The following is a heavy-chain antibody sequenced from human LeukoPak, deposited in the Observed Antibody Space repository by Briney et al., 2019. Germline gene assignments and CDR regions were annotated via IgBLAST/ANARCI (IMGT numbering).Heavy chain of an antibody. CDR2: ISYDGSNK. CDR1: GFTFSSYA. CDR3: ARAPRRGGTFDY. J-gene: IGHJ4*02. V-gene: IGHV3-30*04. D-gene: IGHD2-15*01. Sequence: GGSLRLSCAASGFTFSSYAMHWVRQAPGKGREWVADISYDGSNKYYADSVKGRFTISRDNSKNTLYLQMNSMRAEDTAVYYCARAPRRGGTFDYWGQGTLVTVSS.